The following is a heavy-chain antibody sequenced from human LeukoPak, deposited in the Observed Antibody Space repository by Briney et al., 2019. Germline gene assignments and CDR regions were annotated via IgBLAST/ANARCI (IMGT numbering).Heavy chain of an antibody. D-gene: IGHD4-17*01. CDR1: GFTFSTYT. J-gene: IGHJ4*02. CDR3: ARNGGMTTVTHYYFDY. V-gene: IGHV3-21*01. Sequence: GGSLRLSCAASGFTFSTYTVSWVRQAPGKGLEWVSSITASSTSTYYADSVKGRFTISRDNSKNTLYLQMNSLRAEDTAVYYCARNGGMTTVTHYYFDYWGQGTLVTVSS. CDR2: ITASSTST.